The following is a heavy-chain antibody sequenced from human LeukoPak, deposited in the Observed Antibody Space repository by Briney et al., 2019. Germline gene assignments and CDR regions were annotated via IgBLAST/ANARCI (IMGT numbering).Heavy chain of an antibody. J-gene: IGHJ4*02. CDR1: GGSIGSSSYY. V-gene: IGHV4-39*07. Sequence: SETLSLTCTVSGGSIGSSSYYWGWIRQPPGKGLEWIGSLYYSGSTYYNPSLKSRVTISVDTSRNQFSLKLSSVTAADTAVYYCAGITAAGTYYFDYWGQGTLVTVSS. CDR3: AGITAAGTYYFDY. CDR2: LYYSGST. D-gene: IGHD6-13*01.